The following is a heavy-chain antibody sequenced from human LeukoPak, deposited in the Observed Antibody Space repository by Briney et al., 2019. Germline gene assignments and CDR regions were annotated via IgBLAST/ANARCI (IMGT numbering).Heavy chain of an antibody. J-gene: IGHJ4*02. CDR2: VNPNSGGT. D-gene: IGHD6-6*01. Sequence: ASVKLSCKASGYTFTGYYMHWVRQGPAQGLEWMGWVNPNSGGTNHAQKFQGRGTKTRNTSISTACMELSRLRSDDTAVYYWAVRSIAARPFDYYGQGTLVNVSS. CDR1: GYTFTGYY. CDR3: AVRSIAARPFDY. V-gene: IGHV1-2*02.